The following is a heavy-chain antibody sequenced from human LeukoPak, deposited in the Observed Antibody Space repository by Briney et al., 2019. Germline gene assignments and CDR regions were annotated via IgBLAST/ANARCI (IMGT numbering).Heavy chain of an antibody. V-gene: IGHV3-21*01. CDR2: ISSSSSYI. CDR1: GFTFSSYS. J-gene: IGHJ6*03. D-gene: IGHD4-23*01. CDR3: ARAIYGGNSYYYYYMDV. Sequence: PGGSLRLSCAASGFTFSSYSMNWVRQAPGKGLEWVSSISSSSSYIYYADSVKGRFTISRDNAKNSLYLQMNSLRAEDTAVYYCARAIYGGNSYYYYYMDVWGKGTTVTVSS.